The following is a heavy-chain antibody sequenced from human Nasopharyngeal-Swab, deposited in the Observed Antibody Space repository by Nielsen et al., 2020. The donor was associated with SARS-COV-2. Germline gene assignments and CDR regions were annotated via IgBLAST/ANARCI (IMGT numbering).Heavy chain of an antibody. CDR1: GLTFSSYD. CDR2: IGTAGDT. J-gene: IGHJ3*02. V-gene: IGHV3-13*04. CDR3: ARDKGADAFDI. Sequence: GGSLRLSCAASGLTFSSYDMHWVRQAKGKGLEWVSTIGTAGDTYYPGSVKGRFTISRENAKSSLYLQMNSLRAGDTAVYYCARDKGADAFDIWGQGTMVTVSS.